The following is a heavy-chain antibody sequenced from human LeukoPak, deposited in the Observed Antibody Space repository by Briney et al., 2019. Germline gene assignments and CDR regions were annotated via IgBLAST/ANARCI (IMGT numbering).Heavy chain of an antibody. CDR3: ARRIAAAGVGIVY. D-gene: IGHD6-13*01. CDR1: GHTSTSYD. V-gene: IGHV1-8*01. CDR2: MNPDSGNT. Sequence: ASVKVSCKASGHTSTSYDINWVRQATGQGLEWMGWMNPDSGNTGYAQKFQGRVTMTRNPSISTAYMELSSLTSEDTAVYYCARRIAAAGVGIVYWGQGTLVTVSS. J-gene: IGHJ4*02.